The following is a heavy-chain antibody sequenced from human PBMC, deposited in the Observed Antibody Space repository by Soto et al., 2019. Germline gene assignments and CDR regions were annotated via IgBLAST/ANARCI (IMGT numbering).Heavy chain of an antibody. CDR3: ARVDQNSHHV. CDR2: TYYRSKWYN. J-gene: IGHJ4*02. Sequence: SQNLSLSCAISGDIVSSNSAAWNWIRQSPSRGLEGLGRTYYRSKWYNDYAVSVKSRITINPDTSKNQFSLQLESVTPEDTAVYYCARVDQNSHHVWGKGNQVTVSS. CDR1: GDIVSSNSAA. D-gene: IGHD3-16*01. V-gene: IGHV6-1*01.